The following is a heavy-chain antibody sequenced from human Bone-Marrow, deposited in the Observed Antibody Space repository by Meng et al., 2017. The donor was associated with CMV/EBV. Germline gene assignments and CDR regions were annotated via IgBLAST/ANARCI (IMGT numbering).Heavy chain of an antibody. CDR1: GGSISSYY. Sequence: SETLSLTCTVSGGSISSYYWSWIRQPPGKGLEWIGYIYYSGSTNYNPSLKSRVTISVDTSKNQFSLKLSSVTAADTAVYYCARDLVGGYCSGGSCYPPLDWYFDLWGRGTLVTVSS. CDR3: ARDLVGGYCSGGSCYPPLDWYFDL. CDR2: IYYSGST. J-gene: IGHJ2*01. V-gene: IGHV4-59*01. D-gene: IGHD2-15*01.